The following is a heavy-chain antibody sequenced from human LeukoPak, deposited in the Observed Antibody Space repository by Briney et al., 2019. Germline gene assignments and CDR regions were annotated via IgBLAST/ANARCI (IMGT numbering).Heavy chain of an antibody. J-gene: IGHJ3*02. CDR1: GYSFTSYW. V-gene: IGHV5-51*01. CDR3: ARRQNYDSSGYYYVGHAFDI. CDR2: IYPGDSDT. Sequence: GESLKISCKGSGYSFTSYWIGWVRQMPGKGLEWMGIIYPGDSDTRYSPSFQGQVTISADKSISTAYPQWSSLKASDTAMYYCARRQNYDSSGYYYVGHAFDIWGQGTMVTVSS. D-gene: IGHD3-22*01.